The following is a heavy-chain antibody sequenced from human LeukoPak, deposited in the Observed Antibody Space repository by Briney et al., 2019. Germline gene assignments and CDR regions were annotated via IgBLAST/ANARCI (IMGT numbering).Heavy chain of an antibody. Sequence: GGSLRLSCAASGFTFSSYGMSWVRQAPGKGLEWVSAISGSGYNTYYADSVKGRFTVSRDNSKNTLYVQMKSLRAEDTAVYYCAKDFVVVPGNVPYFDYWGQGTLVTVSS. V-gene: IGHV3-23*01. CDR2: ISGSGYNT. CDR1: GFTFSSYG. CDR3: AKDFVVVPGNVPYFDY. D-gene: IGHD2-21*02. J-gene: IGHJ4*02.